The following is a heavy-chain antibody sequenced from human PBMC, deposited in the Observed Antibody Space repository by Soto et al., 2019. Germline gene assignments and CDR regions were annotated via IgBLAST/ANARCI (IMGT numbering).Heavy chain of an antibody. CDR2: IYSTGST. V-gene: IGHV4-61*03. CDR3: ARDIDMAVRFAC. Sequence: SKTLSITCTVSGGSVSSGSYYWSWIRQPPGKGLEYIGYIYSTGSTNYNPSLKSRVTISVDTSKNHFSPELTSVTASDTAMYYSARDIDMAVRFACWGQGTLVTVSS. CDR1: GGSVSSGSYY. J-gene: IGHJ4*02. D-gene: IGHD3-10*02.